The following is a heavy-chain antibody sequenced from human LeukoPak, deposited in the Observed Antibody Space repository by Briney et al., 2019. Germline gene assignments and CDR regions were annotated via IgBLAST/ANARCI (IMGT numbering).Heavy chain of an antibody. V-gene: IGHV4-31*03. J-gene: IGHJ5*02. CDR1: GGSISSGGYY. Sequence: SQTLSLTCTVSGGSISSGGYYWSWIRQHPGTGLEWIGYIYYSGSTYYNPSLKSRVTISVDTSKNQFSLKLSSVTAADTAVYYCARVGDQLPTTSWFDPWGQGTLVTVSS. CDR2: IYYSGST. CDR3: ARVGDQLPTTSWFDP. D-gene: IGHD2-2*01.